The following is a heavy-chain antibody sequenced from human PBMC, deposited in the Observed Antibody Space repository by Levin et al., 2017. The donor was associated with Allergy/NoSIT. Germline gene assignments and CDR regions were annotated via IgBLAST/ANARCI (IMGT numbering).Heavy chain of an antibody. CDR1: GFTFSSYW. J-gene: IGHJ1*01. CDR2: IKQDGSEK. CDR3: ARYQLPYSGAEYFQH. D-gene: IGHD2-2*02. V-gene: IGHV3-7*03. Sequence: GGSLRLSCAVSGFTFSSYWMTWVRQAPGKGLEWVGNIKQDGSEKCYVDSVKGRFTISRDNAKNSLYLQMNSLRAEDTAVYYCARYQLPYSGAEYFQHWGQGTLVTVSS.